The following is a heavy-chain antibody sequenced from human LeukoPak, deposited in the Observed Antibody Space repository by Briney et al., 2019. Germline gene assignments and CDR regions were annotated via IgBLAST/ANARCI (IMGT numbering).Heavy chain of an antibody. CDR3: ARHVSSDLRIVVVTSDWYFDF. V-gene: IGHV4-39*01. CDR2: IHYSGST. J-gene: IGHJ2*01. D-gene: IGHD2-21*02. CDR1: GGSISSSRFY. Sequence: SETLSLTCIVSGGSISSSRFYWGWIRQPPGTGLEWIGTIHYSGSTYYNPSLKSRVTISADTSKNQFSLNLSSVTAADTGVYYCARHVSSDLRIVVVTSDWYFDFWGRGTLVTVSS.